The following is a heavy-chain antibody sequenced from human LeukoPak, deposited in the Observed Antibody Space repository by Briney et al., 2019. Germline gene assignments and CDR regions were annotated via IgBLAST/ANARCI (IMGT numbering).Heavy chain of an antibody. Sequence: SETLSITCIVSDGSISSYYWSWIRKPPGKGLEWIGYIYYSGSPNYDPSLKSRVTISVDTSKNQFSLKLSSVTAADTAVYYCARHEGGYVDYWGQGTLVTVSS. CDR2: IYYSGSP. V-gene: IGHV4-59*08. J-gene: IGHJ4*02. CDR3: ARHEGGYVDY. CDR1: DGSISSYY. D-gene: IGHD2-15*01.